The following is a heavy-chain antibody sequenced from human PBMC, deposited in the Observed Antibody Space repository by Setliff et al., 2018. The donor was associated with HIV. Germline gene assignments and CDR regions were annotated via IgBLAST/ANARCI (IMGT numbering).Heavy chain of an antibody. Sequence: GGSLRLSCVASGFTFSSYGMHWVRQAPGKGLEWVAVISYDGSNKYYADSVKGRFTISRDNSKNTLYLQMNSLRAEDTAVYYCARGRSSGSPYYFDYWGQGTLVTVSS. CDR3: ARGRSSGSPYYFDY. D-gene: IGHD5-12*01. J-gene: IGHJ4*02. CDR2: ISYDGSNK. CDR1: GFTFSSYG. V-gene: IGHV3-30*19.